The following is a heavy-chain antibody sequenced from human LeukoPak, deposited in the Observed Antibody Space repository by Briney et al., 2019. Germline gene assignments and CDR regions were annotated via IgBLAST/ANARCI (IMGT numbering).Heavy chain of an antibody. CDR1: GGTFSSYA. CDR3: AGSPYDSSGYYYVGLDYYYYMDV. CDR2: IIPIFGTA. J-gene: IGHJ6*03. V-gene: IGHV1-69*05. D-gene: IGHD3-22*01. Sequence: SVKVSCKASGGTFSSYAISWVRQAPGQGLEWVRGIIPIFGTANYAQKFQGRVTLTTDESTSTAYMELSSLRSEDTAVYYCAGSPYDSSGYYYVGLDYYYYMDVWGKGTTVTVSS.